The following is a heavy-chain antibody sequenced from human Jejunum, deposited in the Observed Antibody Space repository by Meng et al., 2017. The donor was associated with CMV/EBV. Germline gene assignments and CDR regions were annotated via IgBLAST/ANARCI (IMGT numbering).Heavy chain of an antibody. V-gene: IGHV3-13*01. J-gene: IGHJ4*02. CDR1: GFTFSNYD. CDR3: ARAVGAPNYFDY. CDR2: MDTTGDT. Sequence: CAASGFTFSNYDMHWVRQGTGKGLEWVSAMDTTGDTYYPDSVKGRFTISRENAKNSLYLQLNSLRAGDTAVYYCARAVGAPNYFDYWGQGTLVTVSS. D-gene: IGHD1-26*01.